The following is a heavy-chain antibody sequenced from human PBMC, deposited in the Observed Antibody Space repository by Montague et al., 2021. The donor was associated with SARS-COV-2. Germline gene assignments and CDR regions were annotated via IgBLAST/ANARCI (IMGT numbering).Heavy chain of an antibody. Sequence: SETLSLTCTVSGASFSNYYWSWSWQPPANGQERVGYSHYTGTTNYNHSLTSQGTITVDTYKTQFSLKLTSVTAADTAVYYCAREGYCSGGTCYSSGPNWFDPWGQGTLVTVSS. CDR3: AREGYCSGGTCYSSGPNWFDP. CDR2: SHYTGTT. CDR1: GASFSNYY. V-gene: IGHV4-59*13. J-gene: IGHJ5*02. D-gene: IGHD2-15*01.